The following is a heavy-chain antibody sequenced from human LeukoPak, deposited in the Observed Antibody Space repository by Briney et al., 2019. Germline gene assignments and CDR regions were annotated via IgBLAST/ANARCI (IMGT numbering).Heavy chain of an antibody. CDR1: GGSVSSRSYY. CDR2: IFSSGDT. Sequence: SETLSLTCTVSGGSVSSRSYYWSWIRQPPGKGLEWIGYIFSSGDTKYNPSLKSRVTISIDTSWNQFSLKLRSVTAADTAVYYCARDYCGGDCYYYFGMHVWGQGTAVTVSS. CDR3: ARDYCGGDCYYYFGMHV. J-gene: IGHJ6*02. V-gene: IGHV4-61*01. D-gene: IGHD2-21*02.